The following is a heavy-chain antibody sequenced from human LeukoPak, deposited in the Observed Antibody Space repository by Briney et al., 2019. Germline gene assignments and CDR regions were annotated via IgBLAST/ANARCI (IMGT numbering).Heavy chain of an antibody. Sequence: SETLSLTCTVPGGSISSYYWSWIRQPPGKGLEWIGYIYYSGSTNYNPSLKSRVTISVDTSKNQFSLKLSSVTAADTAVYYCARTTEAHSWRTRYYDYYMDVWGKGTTVTVSS. J-gene: IGHJ6*03. V-gene: IGHV4-59*01. CDR1: GGSISSYY. CDR2: IYYSGST. CDR3: ARTTEAHSWRTRYYDYYMDV. D-gene: IGHD6-13*01.